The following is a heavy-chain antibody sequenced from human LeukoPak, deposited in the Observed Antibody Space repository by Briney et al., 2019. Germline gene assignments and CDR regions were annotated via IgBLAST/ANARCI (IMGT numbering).Heavy chain of an antibody. V-gene: IGHV3-23*01. J-gene: IGHJ4*02. CDR2: ISGSGGST. CDR3: AKCGRDTMIVVGYYFDY. D-gene: IGHD3-22*01. CDR1: GFTFSNYA. Sequence: GGSLRLSCAASGFTFSNYAMSWVRQAPGKGLEWVSAISGSGGSTYYADSVKGRFTISRDNSKNTLYLQMNSLRAEDTAVYYCAKCGRDTMIVVGYYFDYWGQGTLVTVSS.